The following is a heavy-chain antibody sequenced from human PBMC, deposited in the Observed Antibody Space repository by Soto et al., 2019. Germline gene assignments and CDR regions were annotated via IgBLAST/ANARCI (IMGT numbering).Heavy chain of an antibody. J-gene: IGHJ3*02. CDR2: IYYSGST. D-gene: IGHD1-26*01. V-gene: IGHV4-59*01. Sequence: SETLSLTCTVSGGSISSYYWSWIRQPPGKGLEWIGYIYYSGSTNYNPSLKSRVTISVDTSKNQFSLKLSSVTAADTAVYYCARPVGRNAFDIWGQGTMVTVSS. CDR1: GGSISSYY. CDR3: ARPVGRNAFDI.